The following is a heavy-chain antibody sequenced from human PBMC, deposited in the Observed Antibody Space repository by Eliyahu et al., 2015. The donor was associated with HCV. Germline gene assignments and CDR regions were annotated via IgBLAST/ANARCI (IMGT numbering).Heavy chain of an antibody. J-gene: IGHJ4*03. D-gene: IGHD3-10*01. CDR1: GLTFRINH. CDR3: ARMQGFGSGPGYFDS. CDR2: IHNGGSX. V-gene: IGHV3-66*01. Sequence: EVQLVESGGDFVQPGGSLRLSCVVXGLTFRINHMSWVRQAPGKGLEWVSVIHNGGSXFYTESVRGRFTISRDNSENTLYLQMHSLRADDTAVYYCARMQGFGSGPGYFDSWGQGTLVSVSS.